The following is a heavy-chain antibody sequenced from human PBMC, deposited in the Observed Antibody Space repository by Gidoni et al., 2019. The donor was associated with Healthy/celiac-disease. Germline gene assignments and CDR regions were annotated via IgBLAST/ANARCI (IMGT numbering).Heavy chain of an antibody. J-gene: IGHJ4*02. CDR3: AKDQSDLEREGSFDY. V-gene: IGHV3-9*01. CDR2: ISWHSGSI. CDR1: GFPFDDYA. Sequence: EVQLVGSGGGWVQPGGYLRLSGASSGFPFDDYAMLWVRQAPGQGLELGSGISWHSGSIGYADSVKGRFTISRDNAKNSLYLQMNSLRAEDTALYYCAKDQSDLEREGSFDYWGQGTLVTVSS. D-gene: IGHD1-26*01.